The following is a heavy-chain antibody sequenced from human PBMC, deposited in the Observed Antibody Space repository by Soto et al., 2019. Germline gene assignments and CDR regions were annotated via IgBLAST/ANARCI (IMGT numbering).Heavy chain of an antibody. D-gene: IGHD1-7*01. CDR3: ARGLELPGDYYYGMDV. V-gene: IGHV6-1*01. J-gene: IGHJ6*02. CDR2: TYYRSKWYN. CDR1: GDSVSSNSAA. Sequence: PSQTLSLTCAISGDSVSSNSAAWNWIRQSPSRGLEWLGRTYYRSKWYNDYAVSVKSRITINPDTSKNQFSLQLNSVTPEDTAVYYCARGLELPGDYYYGMDVWGQGTTVTVSS.